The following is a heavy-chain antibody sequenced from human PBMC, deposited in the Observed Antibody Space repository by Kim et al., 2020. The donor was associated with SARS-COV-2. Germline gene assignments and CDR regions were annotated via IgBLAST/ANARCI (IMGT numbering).Heavy chain of an antibody. D-gene: IGHD6-13*01. Sequence: YADSVKGRFTISRDNSKNTLYLQMNSLRAEDTAVYYCARDRIAQLTLDYWGQGTLVTVSS. V-gene: IGHV3-33*01. CDR3: ARDRIAQLTLDY. J-gene: IGHJ4*02.